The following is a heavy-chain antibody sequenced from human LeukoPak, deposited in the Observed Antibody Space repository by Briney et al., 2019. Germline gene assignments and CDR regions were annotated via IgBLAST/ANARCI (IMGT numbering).Heavy chain of an antibody. CDR3: ARGPYSSRHFDY. Sequence: PSETLSLTCAVYGGSFSGYYWSWIRQPPGKGLEWIGEMNHSGSTNYNPSLKSRVTISVDTSKNQFSLKLSSVTAPDTAVYYSARGPYSSRHFDYWGQGTLVTDSS. J-gene: IGHJ4*02. V-gene: IGHV4-34*01. CDR1: GGSFSGYY. CDR2: MNHSGST. D-gene: IGHD6-13*01.